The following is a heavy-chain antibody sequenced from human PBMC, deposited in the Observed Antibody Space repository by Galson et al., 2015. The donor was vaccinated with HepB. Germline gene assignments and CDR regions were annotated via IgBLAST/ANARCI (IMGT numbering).Heavy chain of an antibody. CDR3: ARPRGTGYPGFPDF. V-gene: IGHV3-48*02. CDR2: ISKSSSTI. J-gene: IGHJ4*02. Sequence: SLRLSCAASGFTLSSYSMNWVRQAPGKGLEWISYISKSSSTIYYADSVKGRFTISRDNAKNLLYLQMHSLRDEDTAVYYCARPRGTGYPGFPDFWGQGTLVTVSS. CDR1: GFTLSSYS. D-gene: IGHD3-9*01.